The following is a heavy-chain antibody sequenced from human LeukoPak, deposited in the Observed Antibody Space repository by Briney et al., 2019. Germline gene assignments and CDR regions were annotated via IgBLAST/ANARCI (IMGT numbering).Heavy chain of an antibody. CDR2: IYYSGST. CDR1: GGSISSYY. J-gene: IGHJ6*02. D-gene: IGHD4-17*01. CDR3: AKGRDGDLFGGEIPHGMDV. Sequence: SETLSLTCTVSGGSISSYYWSWIRQPPGKGLEWIGYIYYSGSTNYNPSLKSRVTISVDTSKNQFSLKLSSVTAADTAVYYCAKGRDGDLFGGEIPHGMDVWGQGTTVTVSS. V-gene: IGHV4-59*01.